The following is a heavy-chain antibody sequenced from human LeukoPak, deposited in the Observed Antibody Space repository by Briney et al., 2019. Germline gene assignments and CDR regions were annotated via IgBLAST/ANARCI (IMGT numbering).Heavy chain of an antibody. Sequence: GGSLRLSCAASGLTFSSHAMGWVRQAPGKGLKRVSAIGGSGGSTYYADSVKGRFTISRDNSKNTLYLQMNSLRAEDTALYYCARDPGVVAFHYFDYWGQGTLVTVSS. J-gene: IGHJ4*02. D-gene: IGHD3-3*01. CDR3: ARDPGVVAFHYFDY. V-gene: IGHV3-23*01. CDR1: GLTFSSHA. CDR2: IGGSGGST.